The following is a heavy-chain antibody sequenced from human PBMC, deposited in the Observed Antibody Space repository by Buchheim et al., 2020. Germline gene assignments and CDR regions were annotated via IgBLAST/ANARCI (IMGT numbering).Heavy chain of an antibody. CDR1: GFTFSDHF. CDR3: ARDRTGGSFDY. V-gene: IGHV3-72*01. J-gene: IGHJ4*02. CDR2: TRNKANSYST. D-gene: IGHD2-8*02. Sequence: EVQLVESGGGLVQPGGSLRLSCVASGFTFSDHFMDWVRQAPGKGLEWVGRTRNKANSYSTEYAASVKGRLIVSRDDSRNSLYLQMNSLKAEDTAVYYCARDRTGGSFDYWGQG.